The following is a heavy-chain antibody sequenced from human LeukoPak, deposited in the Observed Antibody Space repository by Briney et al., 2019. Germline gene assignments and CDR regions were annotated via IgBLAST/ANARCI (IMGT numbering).Heavy chain of an antibody. CDR3: AKDDYGDYSTFDY. CDR2: ISGSGGST. CDR1: GFTFSSYA. V-gene: IGHV3-23*01. Sequence: GGSLRLSCAASGFTFSSYAMSWLRQAPGKGLEWVSAISGSGGSTYYADSVKGRFTISRDNSKNTLYLQMNSLRAEDTAVYYCAKDDYGDYSTFDYWGQGTLVTVSS. J-gene: IGHJ4*02. D-gene: IGHD4-17*01.